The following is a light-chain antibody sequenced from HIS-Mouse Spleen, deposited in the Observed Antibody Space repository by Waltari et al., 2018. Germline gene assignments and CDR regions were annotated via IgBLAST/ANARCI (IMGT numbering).Light chain of an antibody. V-gene: IGLV3-10*01. Sequence: SYELTQPPSVSVSPGQTARITCSGDALPKKYAYWYQKKSGQAPVLVIYEDSQRPSGIPGGFSGSSSGTMATLTISGAQVEDEADYYCYSTDSSGNHRVFGGGTKLTVL. CDR3: YSTDSSGNHRV. CDR2: EDS. CDR1: ALPKKY. J-gene: IGLJ2*01.